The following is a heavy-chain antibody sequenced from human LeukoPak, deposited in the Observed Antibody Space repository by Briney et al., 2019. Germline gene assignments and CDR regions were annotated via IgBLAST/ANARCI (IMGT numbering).Heavy chain of an antibody. CDR1: GYNFTDYH. CDR2: INPNSGGT. J-gene: IGHJ5*02. Sequence: ASVKVSCKASGYNFTDYHMHWVRQAPGQGLEWTGWINPNSGGTNYAQKFQGRVTMTRDTSISTAYMELSRLRSDDTAVYYCARASHAAARFNWFDPWGQGTLVTVSS. D-gene: IGHD2-2*01. CDR3: ARASHAAARFNWFDP. V-gene: IGHV1-2*02.